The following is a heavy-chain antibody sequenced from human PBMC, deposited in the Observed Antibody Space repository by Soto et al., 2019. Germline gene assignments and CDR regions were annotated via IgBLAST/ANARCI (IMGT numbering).Heavy chain of an antibody. D-gene: IGHD5-18*01. V-gene: IGHV4-31*03. J-gene: IGHJ4*02. CDR3: SRGILV. CDR2: ISYGGST. Sequence: QVQLQESGPGLVKPSQTLSLTCTVSGGSIPRGGYCWSWIRQHPGKGLDWIGCISYGGSTSYNPSLKSRVTISVDTSKNQFSLKLTSVTAADTAVYYCSRGILVWGQGALITVSS. CDR1: GGSIPRGGYC.